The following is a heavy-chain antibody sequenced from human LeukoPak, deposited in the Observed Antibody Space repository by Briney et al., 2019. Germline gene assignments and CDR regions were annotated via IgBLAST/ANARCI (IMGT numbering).Heavy chain of an antibody. D-gene: IGHD4-11*01. V-gene: IGHV3-23*01. CDR3: AKDSGHIVTNWFDP. CDR2: ISGSGADT. CDR1: GFTFSHYA. J-gene: IGHJ5*02. Sequence: PGGSLRLSCAASGFTFSHYAMSWVRQAPGKGPEWVSGISGSGADTYYTDSVNGRFTISRDNSKNTLSLQMNSLRADDTAIYYCAKDSGHIVTNWFDPWGQGTLVTVSS.